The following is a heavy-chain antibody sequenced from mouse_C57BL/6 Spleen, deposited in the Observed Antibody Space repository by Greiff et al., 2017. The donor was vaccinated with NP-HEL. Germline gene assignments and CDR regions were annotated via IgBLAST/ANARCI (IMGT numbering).Heavy chain of an antibody. CDR1: GYTFTSYW. CDR2: IDPNSGGT. Sequence: VKPGASVKLSCKASGYTFTSYWMHWVKQRPGRGLEWIGRIDPNSGGTKYNEKFKSKATLTVDKPSSTAYMQLSSLTSEDSAVYYCAREGGLRRYYAMDYWGQGTSVTVSS. CDR3: AREGGLRRYYAMDY. J-gene: IGHJ4*01. V-gene: IGHV1-72*01. D-gene: IGHD2-4*01.